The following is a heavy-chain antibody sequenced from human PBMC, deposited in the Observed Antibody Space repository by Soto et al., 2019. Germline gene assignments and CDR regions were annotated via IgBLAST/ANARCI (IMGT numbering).Heavy chain of an antibody. V-gene: IGHV1-2*02. J-gene: IGHJ4*02. D-gene: IGHD2-2*01. Sequence: QVQLIQSGAEVKKPGASVKVSCKASGYTFTDYYIHWVRQAPGQGLEWMGWINPNSGGTHYAQKFQGRVTMTRDTSLSTAYMELSRLRSDDMATYYCAKDLTIAVLPAYLEFWGQGTLVTVSS. CDR3: AKDLTIAVLPAYLEF. CDR1: GYTFTDYY. CDR2: INPNSGGT.